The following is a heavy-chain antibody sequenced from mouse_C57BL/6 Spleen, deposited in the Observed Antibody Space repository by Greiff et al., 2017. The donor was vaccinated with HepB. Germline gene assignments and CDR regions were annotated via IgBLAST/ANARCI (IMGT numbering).Heavy chain of an antibody. J-gene: IGHJ2*01. CDR3: ARRLREDFDY. V-gene: IGHV1-54*01. CDR2: INPGSGGT. CDR1: GYAFTNYL. Sequence: VHLVESGAELVRPGTSVKVSCKASGYAFTNYLIEWVKQRPGQGLEWIGVINPGSGGTNYNEKFKGKATLTADKSSSTAYMQLSSLTSEDSAVYFCARRLREDFDYWGQGTTLTVSS. D-gene: IGHD2-2*01.